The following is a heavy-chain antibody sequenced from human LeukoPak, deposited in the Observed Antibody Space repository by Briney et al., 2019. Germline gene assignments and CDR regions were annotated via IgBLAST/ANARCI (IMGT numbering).Heavy chain of an antibody. CDR3: ARDMATIPS. Sequence: SETLSLTCTVSGYSISSGYYWGWIRQPPGKGLEWIGSIYYSGSTYYNPSLKSRVTISVDTSKNQFSLKLSSVTAADTAVYYCARDMATIPSWGQGTLVTVSS. CDR1: GYSISSGYY. V-gene: IGHV4-38-2*02. CDR2: IYYSGST. D-gene: IGHD3-10*01. J-gene: IGHJ5*02.